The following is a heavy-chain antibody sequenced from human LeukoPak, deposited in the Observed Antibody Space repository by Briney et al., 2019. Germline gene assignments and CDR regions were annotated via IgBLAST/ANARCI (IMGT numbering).Heavy chain of an antibody. V-gene: IGHV4-59*01. CDR3: ARAPSDFWSGYYYYYYYGMDV. J-gene: IGHJ6*02. CDR2: IYYSGST. D-gene: IGHD3-3*01. Sequence: PSETLSLTCTVSGGSMSPYHWGWIRQPPGKGLEWTGYIYYSGSTNYNPSLKSRVTISVDTSKNQFSLKLSSVTAADTAVYYCARAPSDFWSGYYYYYYYGMDVWGQGTTVTVSS. CDR1: GGSMSPYH.